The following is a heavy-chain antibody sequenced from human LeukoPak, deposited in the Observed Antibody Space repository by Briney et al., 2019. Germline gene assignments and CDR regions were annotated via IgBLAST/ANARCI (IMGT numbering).Heavy chain of an antibody. D-gene: IGHD3-10*01. CDR1: GGSINSYY. J-gene: IGHJ2*01. V-gene: IGHV4-59*01. CDR2: IYYTGST. Sequence: SETLSLTCTVSGGSINSYYWSWIRQPPGKGLEWIGYIYYTGSTNYNPSLKSRVAISVDTSKNQFSLKLSSVTAADTAVYYCARDDGYYGSGRSNWYFDLWGRGTLVTVSS. CDR3: ARDDGYYGSGRSNWYFDL.